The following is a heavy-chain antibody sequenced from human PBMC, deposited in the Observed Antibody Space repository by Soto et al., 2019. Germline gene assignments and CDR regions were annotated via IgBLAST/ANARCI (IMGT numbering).Heavy chain of an antibody. J-gene: IGHJ5*02. Sequence: EVQLLESGGGLVQPGGSLTLSCAASGFTFSNYAMSWVRQAPGKGLEWVSAISGGGISTYYADSVRGRFIISRDNSRNTLYLRMNRLRAEDTAVYYCARDAISMVRGTNNWFDPWGQGTLVTVSS. V-gene: IGHV3-23*01. D-gene: IGHD3-10*01. CDR1: GFTFSNYA. CDR3: ARDAISMVRGTNNWFDP. CDR2: ISGGGIST.